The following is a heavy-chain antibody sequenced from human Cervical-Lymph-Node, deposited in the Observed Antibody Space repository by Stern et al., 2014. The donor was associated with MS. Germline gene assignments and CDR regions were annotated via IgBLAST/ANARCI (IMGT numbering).Heavy chain of an antibody. CDR1: GFNFSNYG. Sequence: VQLGESGGGVVQPGRSLRLSCAASGFNFSNYGMHWVRQAPGKGLERVAFISYDGSKKSYGDSVKGRFTISRDNSKNTLYLRMNSLRVEDTAVYYCPALGATFGYWGQGALVTVSS. V-gene: IGHV3-30*03. CDR2: ISYDGSKK. D-gene: IGHD1-26*01. CDR3: PALGATFGY. J-gene: IGHJ4*02.